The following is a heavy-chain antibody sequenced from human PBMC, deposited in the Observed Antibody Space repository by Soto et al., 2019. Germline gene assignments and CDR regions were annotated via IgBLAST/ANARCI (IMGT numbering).Heavy chain of an antibody. J-gene: IGHJ5*02. D-gene: IGHD4-17*01. Sequence: SETLSLTCTVSGGSISSGGYYWSWIRQHPGKGLEWIGYIYYSGSTYYNPSLKSRVTISVDTSKNQFSLKLSSVTAADTAVYYCARAQGGYGDYDNWFDPWGQGTLVTVSS. V-gene: IGHV4-31*03. CDR3: ARAQGGYGDYDNWFDP. CDR1: GGSISSGGYY. CDR2: IYYSGST.